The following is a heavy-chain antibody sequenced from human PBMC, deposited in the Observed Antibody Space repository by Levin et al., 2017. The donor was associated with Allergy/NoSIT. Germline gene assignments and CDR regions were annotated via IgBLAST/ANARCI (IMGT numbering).Heavy chain of an antibody. J-gene: IGHJ6*02. CDR3: ARDSRPITIFGVVIKDYDYGMDG. D-gene: IGHD3-3*01. CDR2: INSDGSST. CDR1: GFTFSSYW. Sequence: SGGSLRLSCAASGFTFSSYWMHWVRQAPGKGLVWVSRINSDGSSTSYADSVKGRFTISRDNAKNTLYLQMNSLRAEDTAVYYCARDSRPITIFGVVIKDYDYGMDGWGQGTTVTVSS. V-gene: IGHV3-74*01.